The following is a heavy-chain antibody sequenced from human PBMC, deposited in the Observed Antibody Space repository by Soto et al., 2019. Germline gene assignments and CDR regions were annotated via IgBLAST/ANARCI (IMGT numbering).Heavy chain of an antibody. CDR1: GFSVRTNY. CDR2: FETGGSI. V-gene: IGHV3-53*01. Sequence: QLGGSLRLSCAASGFSVRTNYMSWVRQAPGKGLEWVSVFETGGSIYYADSVKGRFIISRDYAKNTMYLQMNSLRAEDTAVYYCARAGVTPDFFDYWGQGTLVTVSS. J-gene: IGHJ4*02. D-gene: IGHD2-21*02. CDR3: ARAGVTPDFFDY.